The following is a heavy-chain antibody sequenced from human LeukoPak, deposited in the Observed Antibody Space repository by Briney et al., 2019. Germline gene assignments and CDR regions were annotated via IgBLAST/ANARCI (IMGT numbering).Heavy chain of an antibody. V-gene: IGHV3-21*06. J-gene: IGHJ4*02. Sequence: GGSLRLSCAASGLTFSTSGFNWVRQAPGKGLEWVASIGPTGFDRYHADSIKGRFTISRDNANNFLYLQMDSLRAEDTAVYYCATETNGRHYDYWGQGTLLTVSS. CDR1: GLTFSTSG. CDR3: ATETNGRHYDY. D-gene: IGHD1-14*01. CDR2: IGPTGFDR.